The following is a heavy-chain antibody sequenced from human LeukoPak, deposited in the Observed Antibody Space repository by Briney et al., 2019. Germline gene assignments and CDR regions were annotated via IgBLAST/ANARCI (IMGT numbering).Heavy chain of an antibody. CDR2: ISYDGSNK. J-gene: IGHJ3*02. CDR3: ARATGYRPDDAFDI. D-gene: IGHD3-16*02. V-gene: IGHV3-30-3*01. Sequence: PGGSLRLSCAASRFTFSSYAIHWVRQAPGKGLEWVAAISYDGSNKYYADSVKGRFTISRDNSKNTLYLQMNSLRGEDTALYLCARATGYRPDDAFDIWGQGTMVTVSS. CDR1: RFTFSSYA.